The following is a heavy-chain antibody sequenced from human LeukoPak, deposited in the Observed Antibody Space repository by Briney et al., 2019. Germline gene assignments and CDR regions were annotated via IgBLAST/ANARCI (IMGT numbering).Heavy chain of an antibody. CDR3: AWYGVTHGLDV. CDR2: INQDGSDK. CDR1: GFSLSNYW. Sequence: GGSLRLSCAASGFSLSNYWMSWVRQAPGKGLEWVANINQDGSDKYYVDSVMGRFTISKDNAKNSVYLQMNSLRPEDAAIYYCAWYGVTHGLDVWGQGTTVTVSS. J-gene: IGHJ6*02. V-gene: IGHV3-7*01. D-gene: IGHD3-10*01.